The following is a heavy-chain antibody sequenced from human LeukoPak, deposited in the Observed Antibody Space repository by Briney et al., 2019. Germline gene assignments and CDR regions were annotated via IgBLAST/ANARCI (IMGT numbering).Heavy chain of an antibody. J-gene: IGHJ4*02. CDR1: GFTVSSNY. D-gene: IGHD4-17*01. CDR2: ISGSGGST. CDR3: ANQATVIRRAFDY. Sequence: PGGSLRLSCAASGFTVSSNYMSWVRQAPGKGLEWVSAISGSGGSTYYADSVKGRFTISRDNSKNTLYLQMNSLRAEDTAVYYCANQATVIRRAFDYWGQGTLVTVSS. V-gene: IGHV3-23*01.